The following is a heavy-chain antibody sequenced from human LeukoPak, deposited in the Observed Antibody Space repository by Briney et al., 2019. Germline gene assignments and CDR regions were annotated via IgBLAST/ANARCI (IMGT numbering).Heavy chain of an antibody. J-gene: IGHJ4*02. Sequence: PSQTLSLTCAVSGGSISSGGYSWSWIRQPPGKGLEWIGYIYHSGSTYYNPSLKSRVTISVDRSKNQFSLKLSSVTAADTAVYYCAREGYYYDSSGYYYVAFDYWGQGTLVTVSS. CDR1: GGSISSGGYS. CDR3: AREGYYYDSSGYYYVAFDY. D-gene: IGHD3-22*01. CDR2: IYHSGST. V-gene: IGHV4-30-2*01.